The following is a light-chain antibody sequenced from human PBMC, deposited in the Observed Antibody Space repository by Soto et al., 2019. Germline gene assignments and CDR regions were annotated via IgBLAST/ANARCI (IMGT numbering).Light chain of an antibody. V-gene: IGKV1-39*01. CDR1: QSISTY. CDR2: ATS. J-gene: IGKJ1*01. CDR3: QQSYSTPTGT. Sequence: DIQMTQSPSSLSASVGDRVTITCRASQSISTYLIWYQQKPWKAPKLLIYATSSLQSGVPSRFSGSGSGTDFTLTISSLQPEDFATYYGQQSYSTPTGTFGQGTKVDIK.